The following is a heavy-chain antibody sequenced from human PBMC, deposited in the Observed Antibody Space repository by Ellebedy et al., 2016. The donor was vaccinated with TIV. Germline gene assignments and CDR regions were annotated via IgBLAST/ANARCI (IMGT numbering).Heavy chain of an antibody. V-gene: IGHV2-26*01. CDR2: IFSNDEK. J-gene: IGHJ4*02. D-gene: IGHD2-21*02. Sequence: SGPTLEKPKETLTLTCTVSGFSLTNIIMGVSWIRQPPGKALEWLAHIFSNDEKSYSTSLEARLSISKDTAKSQVVLTVANMDPLDTATYYCVRALKYCGGDCTYKFDFWGQGALVTVSS. CDR1: GFSLTNIIMG. CDR3: VRALKYCGGDCTYKFDF.